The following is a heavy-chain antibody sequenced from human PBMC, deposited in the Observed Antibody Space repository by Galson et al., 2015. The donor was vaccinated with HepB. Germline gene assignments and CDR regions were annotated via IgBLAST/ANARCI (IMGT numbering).Heavy chain of an antibody. V-gene: IGHV3-23*01. CDR3: AKRGLDDGSGYYGE. J-gene: IGHJ4*02. CDR2: IVGSGVGT. CDR1: GFTFSTYA. Sequence: SLRLSCAASGFTFSTYAVGWVRQAPGKGLEWVSGIVGSGVGTYYADSVKGRFTISRDNSKNTLWLQLRSLRAGDTAVYYCAKRGLDDGSGYYGEWGRGTLVTVSS. D-gene: IGHD3-22*01.